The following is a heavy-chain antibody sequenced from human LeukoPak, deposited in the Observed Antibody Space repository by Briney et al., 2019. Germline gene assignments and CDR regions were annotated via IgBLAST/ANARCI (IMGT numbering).Heavy chain of an antibody. D-gene: IGHD6-19*01. J-gene: IGHJ4*02. CDR1: GFTFRDAA. Sequence: GGSLRLSCAASGFTFRDAAMTWVRQAPGKGLEWVSLISSSGANAYYADSVKGRFTISRDNSKNTLYLQMNSLRAEDTAVYFCAREVEGQWLAANPYFDYWGQGTLVTVSS. CDR2: ISSSGANA. CDR3: AREVEGQWLAANPYFDY. V-gene: IGHV3-23*01.